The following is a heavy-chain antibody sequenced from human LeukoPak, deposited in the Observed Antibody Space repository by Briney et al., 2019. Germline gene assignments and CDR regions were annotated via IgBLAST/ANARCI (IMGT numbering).Heavy chain of an antibody. CDR1: GGSIGTYY. V-gene: IGHV4-59*08. Sequence: KPSETLSLTCTVSGGSIGTYYWSWDPQSPGKGLEWIGYIYVTGNRYNPYLQSRVTISVDTSRNQFFLKMSSVTAADTAVYYCARHIGGGIEDMDVWGKGTKVTVSS. J-gene: IGHJ6*03. D-gene: IGHD3-16*02. CDR3: ARHIGGGIEDMDV. CDR2: IYVTGN.